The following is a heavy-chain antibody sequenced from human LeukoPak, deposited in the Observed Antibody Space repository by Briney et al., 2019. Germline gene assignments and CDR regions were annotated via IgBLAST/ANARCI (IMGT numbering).Heavy chain of an antibody. Sequence: ASVKVSCKASGYTFTTYGISWLRQAPGQGLEWMGWINPNSGDTKYAQKFQGRVTMTRDTSISTAYMELSRLRSDDTAVYYCATQRGSYLWGTDFDYWGQGTLVTVSS. J-gene: IGHJ4*02. V-gene: IGHV1-2*02. CDR1: GYTFTTYG. D-gene: IGHD3-16*01. CDR2: INPNSGDT. CDR3: ATQRGSYLWGTDFDY.